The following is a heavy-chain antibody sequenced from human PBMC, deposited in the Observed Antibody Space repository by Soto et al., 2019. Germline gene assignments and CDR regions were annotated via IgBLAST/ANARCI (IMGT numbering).Heavy chain of an antibody. J-gene: IGHJ6*02. CDR3: AREDDGGDSLDV. Sequence: QVQLQQSGPGLVKPSQTLSLTCTVSGDSISSDYYHWTWIRQSPGKGLEWIGYIHHSGSILYNPSLKRRVTRSVDTSQNQFSLHLTSVTAADTAVYFCAREDDGGDSLDVWGQGTTVTVSS. CDR1: GDSISSDYYH. CDR2: IHHSGSI. V-gene: IGHV4-30-4*08. D-gene: IGHD2-21*02.